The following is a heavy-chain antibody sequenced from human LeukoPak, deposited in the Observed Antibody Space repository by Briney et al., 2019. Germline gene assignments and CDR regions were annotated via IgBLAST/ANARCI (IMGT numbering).Heavy chain of an antibody. V-gene: IGHV3-23*01. CDR2: ISGSGGST. CDR3: AKDVSNYEVPYFDY. CDR1: GLPFSSYA. J-gene: IGHJ4*02. Sequence: AGGSLRLSCAASGLPFSSYAMSWVRQAPGKGLEWVSAISGSGGSTYYADSVKGRFTIPSDNSKNTLYLQMNSLRAEDTAVYYCAKDVSNYEVPYFDYWGQGTLVSVSS. D-gene: IGHD1-7*01.